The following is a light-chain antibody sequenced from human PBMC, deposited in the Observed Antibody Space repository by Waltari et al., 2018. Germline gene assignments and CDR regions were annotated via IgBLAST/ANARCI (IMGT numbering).Light chain of an antibody. J-gene: IGLJ2*01. CDR3: QTWGTGVV. V-gene: IGLV4-69*01. CDR1: GHSSYA. Sequence: GHSSYAIAWHQQQPEKGPRYLMNLNSDGSHSKGDGIPDRFSGSSSGAERYLTISSLQSEDEADYYCQTWGTGVVFGGGTKLTVL. CDR2: LNSDGSH.